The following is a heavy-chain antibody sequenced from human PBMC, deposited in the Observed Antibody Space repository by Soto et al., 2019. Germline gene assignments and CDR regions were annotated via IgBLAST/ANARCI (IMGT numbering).Heavy chain of an antibody. Sequence: EVQLLESGGGLVQPGGSLRLSCAASGFTFSSYAMSWVRQAPGKGLEWVSAISGSGGSTYYADSVKGRFTISRDNSKNTLYLQKNSLRAEDTAVYYCAKDNDQGSGWAGVIDYWGQGTLVTVSS. V-gene: IGHV3-23*01. CDR2: ISGSGGST. J-gene: IGHJ4*02. D-gene: IGHD6-19*01. CDR1: GFTFSSYA. CDR3: AKDNDQGSGWAGVIDY.